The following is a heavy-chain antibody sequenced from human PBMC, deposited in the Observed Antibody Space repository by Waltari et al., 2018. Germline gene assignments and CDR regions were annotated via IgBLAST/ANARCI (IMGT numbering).Heavy chain of an antibody. D-gene: IGHD3-3*01. J-gene: IGHJ4*02. CDR1: GFTFSSYG. Sequence: QVQLVESGGGVVQPGRSLRLSCAASGFTFSSYGRHWFRKAPGQGLEWVAVIWYDGSNKYYADSVKGRFTISRDNSKNTLYLQMNSLRAEDTAMYYCAKDLTGPYDFWSGYYDYWGQGTLVTVSS. CDR3: AKDLTGPYDFWSGYYDY. CDR2: IWYDGSNK. V-gene: IGHV3-30*18.